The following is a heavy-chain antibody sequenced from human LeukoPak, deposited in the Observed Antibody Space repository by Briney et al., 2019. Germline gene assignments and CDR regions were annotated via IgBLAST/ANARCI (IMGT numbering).Heavy chain of an antibody. J-gene: IGHJ4*02. CDR2: IYYTGT. CDR3: ASRKLGNDY. V-gene: IGHV4-59*02. Sequence: PSETLSLTCTVSGGSVTDYYWSWIRQSPGKGLEWIGYIYYTGTSYNPSLKSRVTISADTSKNQFSLKLISVTAADTAVYYCASRKLGNDYWGQGALVTVSS. CDR1: GGSVTDYY. D-gene: IGHD7-27*01.